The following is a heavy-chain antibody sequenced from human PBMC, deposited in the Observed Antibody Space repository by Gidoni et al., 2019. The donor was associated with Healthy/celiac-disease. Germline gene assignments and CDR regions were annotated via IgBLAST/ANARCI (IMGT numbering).Heavy chain of an antibody. CDR3: AKDHEEWELESPLDY. D-gene: IGHD1-26*01. J-gene: IGHJ4*02. CDR1: GFTFSSYA. V-gene: IGHV3-23*01. Sequence: EVQLFASWGVFVQPGGSLILSCPSSGFTFSSYAMSWVRQAPGKGMEWVSAIRGSGGSTYNAESVKGRFNITRANSKKTMYLQMNSRRVEDTAVYYGAKDHEEWELESPLDYWGQGTLVTVSS. CDR2: IRGSGGST.